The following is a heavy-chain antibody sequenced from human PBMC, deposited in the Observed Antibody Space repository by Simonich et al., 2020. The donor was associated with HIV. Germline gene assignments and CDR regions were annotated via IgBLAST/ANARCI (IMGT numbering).Heavy chain of an antibody. Sequence: QLQLQESGPGLVKPSETLSLTCPVSGGSISSSSYYWGWIRQPPGKGLEWIGSIDYRGSTYSNPSRKSRVTISVDTSKNQFSLKLSSVTAADTAVYYCARLRIVVPATITYWGQGTLVTVSS. J-gene: IGHJ4*02. CDR1: GGSISSSSYY. CDR2: IDYRGST. CDR3: ARLRIVVPATITY. D-gene: IGHD2-2*02. V-gene: IGHV4-39*01.